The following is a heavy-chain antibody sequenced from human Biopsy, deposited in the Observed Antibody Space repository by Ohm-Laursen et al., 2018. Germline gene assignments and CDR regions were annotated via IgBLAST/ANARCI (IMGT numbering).Heavy chain of an antibody. CDR1: EFNVDRNH. V-gene: IGHV3-66*01. Sequence: SLRLSCTAAEFNVDRNHMNWVRQAPGKGLEWVSMIHSSGRTDYADSVKGRFTVSRDNSKDTVYLQMNALRVDDTAMYYCAGAGGHSFWGQGALVTVSS. CDR2: IHSSGRT. CDR3: AGAGGHSF. J-gene: IGHJ4*02. D-gene: IGHD3-16*01.